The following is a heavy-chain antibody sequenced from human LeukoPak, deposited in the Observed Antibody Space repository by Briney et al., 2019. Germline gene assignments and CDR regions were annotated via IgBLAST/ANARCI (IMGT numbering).Heavy chain of an antibody. CDR3: AGRRVTIFGEVIRSRRHYFDP. Sequence: SETLSLTCTVSGGSISSYYWSWIRRPPGKGLEWIGYIYYSGSTNYNPSLKSRVTISVDKSKNQFSLKLSSVTAADTAVYYCAGRRVTIFGEVIRSRRHYFDPWGQGTLVTVSS. J-gene: IGHJ5*02. CDR2: IYYSGST. D-gene: IGHD3-3*01. V-gene: IGHV4-59*12. CDR1: GGSISSYY.